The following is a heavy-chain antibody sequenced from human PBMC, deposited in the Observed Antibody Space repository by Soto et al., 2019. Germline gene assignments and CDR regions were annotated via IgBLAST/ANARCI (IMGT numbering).Heavy chain of an antibody. CDR3: ARDQVVVVPAAIAGNWFDP. V-gene: IGHV1-18*04. J-gene: IGHJ5*02. Sequence: ASVKVSCKASGYTFTGYYMHWVRQAPGQGLEWMGWISAYNGNTNYAQKLQGRVTMTTDTSTSTAYMELRRLRSDDTAVYYCARDQVVVVPAAIAGNWFDPWGQGTLVTVSS. CDR1: GYTFTGYY. CDR2: ISAYNGNT. D-gene: IGHD2-2*01.